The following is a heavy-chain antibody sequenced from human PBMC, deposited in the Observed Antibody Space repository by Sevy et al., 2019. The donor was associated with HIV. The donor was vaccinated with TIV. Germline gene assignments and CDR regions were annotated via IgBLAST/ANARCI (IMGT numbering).Heavy chain of an antibody. V-gene: IGHV1-58*01. CDR2: IVVGSGNK. CDR1: GFTFTSSA. D-gene: IGHD3-22*01. Sequence: ASVKVSCKASGFTFTSSAVQWVRQARGQRLEWIGWIVVGSGNKNYAQTFQERVTITRDMSTSTAYMELSSLRSEDTAVYYCAAASMIVVVIPGVFDYWGQGTLVTVSS. CDR3: AAASMIVVVIPGVFDY. J-gene: IGHJ4*02.